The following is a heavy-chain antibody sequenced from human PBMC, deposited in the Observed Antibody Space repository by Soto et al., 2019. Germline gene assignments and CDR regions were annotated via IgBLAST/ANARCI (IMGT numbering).Heavy chain of an antibody. D-gene: IGHD5-12*01. CDR3: TRGASGYGNFDY. J-gene: IGHJ4*02. CDR1: GFSFSTW. CDR2: INSDGSSI. V-gene: IGHV3-74*01. Sequence: EVQLVESGGGVVQPGGSLRPSCAASGFSFSTWMHWVRQAPGKGLVWLSRINSDGSSITYADSVKGRFTVSRDNAKKTLYLQINSLTGEDTAVYYCTRGASGYGNFDYWGQGVLLTVSS.